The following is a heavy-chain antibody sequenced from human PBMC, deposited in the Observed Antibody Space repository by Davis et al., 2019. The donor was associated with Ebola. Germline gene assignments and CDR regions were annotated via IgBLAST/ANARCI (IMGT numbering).Heavy chain of an antibody. D-gene: IGHD3-22*01. V-gene: IGHV1-69*13. CDR1: GGTFSSYA. Sequence: SVKVSCKASGGTFSSYAISWVRQAPGQGLEWMGGIIPLFGTANYAQKLQGRVTMTAAESTSTAYMELSSLRSDDTAVYYCARGGGGDSSGFQSWFDPWGQGTLVTVSS. CDR3: ARGGGGDSSGFQSWFDP. J-gene: IGHJ5*02. CDR2: IIPLFGTA.